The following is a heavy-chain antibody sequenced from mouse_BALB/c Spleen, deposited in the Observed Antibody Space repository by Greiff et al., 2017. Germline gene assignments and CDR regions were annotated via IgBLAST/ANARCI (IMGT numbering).Heavy chain of an antibody. Sequence: EVMLVASGGGLVQPGGSRKLSCAASGFTFSSFGMHWVRQAPEKGLEWVAYISSGSSTIYYADTVKGRFTISRDNPKNTLFLQMTSLRSEDTAMYYCSRDGNYEGYYAMDYWGQGTSVTVSS. D-gene: IGHD2-1*01. V-gene: IGHV5-17*02. J-gene: IGHJ4*01. CDR1: GFTFSSFG. CDR2: ISSGSSTI. CDR3: SRDGNYEGYYAMDY.